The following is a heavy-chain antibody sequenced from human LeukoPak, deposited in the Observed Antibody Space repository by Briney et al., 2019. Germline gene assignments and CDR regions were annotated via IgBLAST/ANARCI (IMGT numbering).Heavy chain of an antibody. CDR2: INHSGST. D-gene: IGHD2-2*01. CDR3: ARRNLGDIVVVPAAIPPSYFDY. V-gene: IGHV4-34*01. Sequence: ASETLSVTCAVYGGSFSGYYSGWIRQPPGKGLEWIGEINHSGSTNYNPSLKSRVTISVDTSKNQFSLKLSSVTAADTAVYYCARRNLGDIVVVPAAIPPSYFDYWGQGTLVTVSS. J-gene: IGHJ4*02. CDR1: GGSFSGYY.